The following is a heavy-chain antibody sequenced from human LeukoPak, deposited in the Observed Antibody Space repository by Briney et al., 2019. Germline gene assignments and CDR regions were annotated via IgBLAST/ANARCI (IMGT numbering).Heavy chain of an antibody. CDR1: GFTFSSYA. V-gene: IGHV3-23*01. CDR2: ISGSGDST. D-gene: IGHD6-13*01. J-gene: IGHJ4*02. CDR3: AKTRPLDSSSWSHGDY. Sequence: GGSLRLSCAASGFTFSSYAMSRVRQAPGKGLEWVSAISGSGDSTYYGDSVKGRFTISRDNSKNTLYLQMNSLRAEDTAVYYCAKTRPLDSSSWSHGDYWGQGTLVTVSS.